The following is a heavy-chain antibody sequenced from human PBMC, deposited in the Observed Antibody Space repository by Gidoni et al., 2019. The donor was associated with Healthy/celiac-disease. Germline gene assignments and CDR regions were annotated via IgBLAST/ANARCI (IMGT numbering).Heavy chain of an antibody. CDR1: GFTFSNYA. Sequence: EVQLVESGGGLVQPGGSLRLSCSASGFTFSNYAMHWVRQAPGKGLAYVSAISSNGGSTYYADSVKGRFTISRDNSKNTLYLQMSSLRAEDTAVYYCVKDPNSYSSSWSYFDYWGQGTLVTVSS. J-gene: IGHJ4*02. CDR3: VKDPNSYSSSWSYFDY. D-gene: IGHD6-13*01. V-gene: IGHV3-64D*09. CDR2: ISSNGGST.